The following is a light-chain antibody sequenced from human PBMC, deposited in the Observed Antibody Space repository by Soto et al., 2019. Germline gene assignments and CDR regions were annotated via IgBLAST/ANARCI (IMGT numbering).Light chain of an antibody. J-gene: IGKJ2*01. Sequence: EIVMTQSPATLSVSPGQRATLSCRASQSVGSGLSWYQQKPGQAPRLLIYGASTRATGIPARFSGSGSGTEFTLTISSLQSEDYAVYYCQQYNNCPPYTFGQGTKVDIK. CDR3: QQYNNCPPYT. CDR2: GAS. CDR1: QSVGSG. V-gene: IGKV3-15*01.